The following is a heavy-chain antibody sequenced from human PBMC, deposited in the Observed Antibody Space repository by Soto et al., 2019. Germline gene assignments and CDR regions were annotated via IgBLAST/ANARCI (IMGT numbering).Heavy chain of an antibody. V-gene: IGHV1-58*01. CDR1: GFTFTSSA. J-gene: IGHJ6*02. CDR3: AATTYDFWSGYALNYYYYYGMDV. D-gene: IGHD3-3*01. Sequence: ASVKVSCKASGFTFTSSAVQWVRQARGQRLEWIGWIVVGSGNTNYAQKFQERVTITRDMSTSTAYMELSSLRSEDTAVYYCAATTYDFWSGYALNYYYYYGMDVWGQGTTVTVSS. CDR2: IVVGSGNT.